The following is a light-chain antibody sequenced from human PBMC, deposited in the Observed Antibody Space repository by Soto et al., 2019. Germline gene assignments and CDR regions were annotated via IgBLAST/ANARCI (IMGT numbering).Light chain of an antibody. CDR2: KVS. Sequence: DIVLTQSPLSLPVTLGQPASISCRSSQSLVYSDGNTYLSWFQQRPGQSPRRLIYKVSNRDSGVPDRFSGSGSGTVFTLTINRGEVGDVAVYYCMQGTHYWTFGKGTKVEI. J-gene: IGKJ1*01. CDR3: MQGTHYWT. CDR1: QSLVYSDGNTY. V-gene: IGKV2-30*01.